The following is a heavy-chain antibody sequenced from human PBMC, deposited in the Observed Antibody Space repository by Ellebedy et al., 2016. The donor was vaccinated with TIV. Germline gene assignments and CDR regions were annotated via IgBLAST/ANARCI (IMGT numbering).Heavy chain of an antibody. CDR1: GFTFSSYA. CDR2: ISGSGGST. Sequence: GESLKISXAASGFTFSSYAMSWVRQAPGKGLEWVSAISGSGGSTYYADSVKGRFTISRDNSKNTLYLQMNSLRAEDTAVYYCAAVGAGGMDVWGQGTTVTVSS. D-gene: IGHD3-10*01. J-gene: IGHJ6*02. CDR3: AAVGAGGMDV. V-gene: IGHV3-23*01.